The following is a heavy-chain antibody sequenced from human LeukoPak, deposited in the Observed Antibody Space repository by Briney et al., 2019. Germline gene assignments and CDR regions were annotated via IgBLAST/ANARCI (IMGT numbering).Heavy chain of an antibody. D-gene: IGHD3-10*01. CDR3: AKDRGGTMVRGVFDY. J-gene: IGHJ4*02. CDR1: GFTFSSYA. Sequence: GGPLRLSCAASGFTFSSYAMSWLREAPGKGLEWVSAISGSGGSTFYADSVKGRFTISRDNSKNTLYLQMNSLRAEDAAVYYCAKDRGGTMVRGVFDYWGQGTLVTVSS. CDR2: ISGSGGST. V-gene: IGHV3-23*01.